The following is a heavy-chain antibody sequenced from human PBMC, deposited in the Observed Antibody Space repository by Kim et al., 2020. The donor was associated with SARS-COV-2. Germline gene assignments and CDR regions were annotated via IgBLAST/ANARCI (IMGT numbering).Heavy chain of an antibody. J-gene: IGHJ3*01. CDR3: AKTRASERGYSYPWAFDF. CDR1: GFNFNYYT. Sequence: GGSLRLSCAASGFNFNYYTISWVRQAPGKGLEWVSSISSSGGSTYYADSVKGRFTISRDNSKNTLYLQMNSLRVDDTAIYYCAKTRASERGYSYPWAFDFWGQGTMVTVSS. D-gene: IGHD5-18*01. CDR2: ISSSGGST. V-gene: IGHV3-23*01.